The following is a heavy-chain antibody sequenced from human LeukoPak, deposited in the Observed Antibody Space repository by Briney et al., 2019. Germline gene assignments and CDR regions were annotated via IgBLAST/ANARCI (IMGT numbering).Heavy chain of an antibody. CDR1: GGSMSNYY. CDR3: ARSDYGSDASYDAFDL. V-gene: IGHV4-4*07. Sequence: SETLSLTCTVSGGSMSNYYWGWIRQPAEKGLEWIGRLRSTGSTNYNPSLKSRVTMSLDTSKKQFSLKLTSVTAADMAMYFCARSDYGSDASYDAFDLWGQGTVVTISS. J-gene: IGHJ3*01. CDR2: LRSTGST. D-gene: IGHD4-17*01.